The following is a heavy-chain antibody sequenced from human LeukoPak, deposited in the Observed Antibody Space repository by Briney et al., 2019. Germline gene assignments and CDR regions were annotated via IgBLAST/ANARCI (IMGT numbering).Heavy chain of an antibody. CDR2: ISSNGGST. V-gene: IGHV3-64*01. CDR1: GFTFSGYA. CDR3: ARDSQRWLQSYYFDY. D-gene: IGHD5-24*01. Sequence: GGSLRLSCAASGFTFSGYAMHWVRQAPGKGLEYVSAISSNGGSTYYANSVKGRFTISRDNSKNTLYLQMGSLRAEDMAVYYCARDSQRWLQSYYFDYWGQGTLVTVSS. J-gene: IGHJ4*02.